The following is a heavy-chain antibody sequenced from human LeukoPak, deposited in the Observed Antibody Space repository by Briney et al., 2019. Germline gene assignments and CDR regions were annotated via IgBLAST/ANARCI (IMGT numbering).Heavy chain of an antibody. Sequence: PGGSLRLSCAASGFSFRNSWMSWVRQAPGKGLEWVGRIKSKIDGGTTDYTAPVKGRFTISRDDSENTLYLQMNRLKTEDTAVYYCTTVGGGPPSVVPVAILRWGQGTLVTVSA. V-gene: IGHV3-15*01. J-gene: IGHJ4*02. CDR2: IKSKIDGGTT. D-gene: IGHD2-2*01. CDR3: TTVGGGPPSVVPVAILR. CDR1: GFSFRNSW.